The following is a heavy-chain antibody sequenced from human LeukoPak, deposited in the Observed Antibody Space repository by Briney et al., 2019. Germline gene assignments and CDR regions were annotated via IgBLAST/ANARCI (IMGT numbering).Heavy chain of an antibody. CDR2: MNPNSGNT. Sequence: GSVKVSCKASGYTFTSYDINWVRQATGQGLEWMGWMNPNSGNTGYAQKFQGRVTMTRNTSISTAYMELSSLRSEDTAVYYCARGRITMARGDQSFGYWGQGTLVTVSS. CDR1: GYTFTSYD. CDR3: ARGRITMARGDQSFGY. J-gene: IGHJ4*02. D-gene: IGHD3-10*01. V-gene: IGHV1-8*01.